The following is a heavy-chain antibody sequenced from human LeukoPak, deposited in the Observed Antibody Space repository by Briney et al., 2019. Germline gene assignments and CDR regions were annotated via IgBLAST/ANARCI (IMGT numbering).Heavy chain of an antibody. V-gene: IGHV3-7*01. J-gene: IGHJ6*03. CDR2: IMQDGSEK. CDR3: AKGSKEVLFTRDHYMDV. D-gene: IGHD3-3*01. Sequence: PGGSLRLSCAASGFTFSTYWKTWVRQAPGKGLEWVANIMQDGSEKYYADSVKGRFTISRDNSNNTLYLQMNSLRAEDTAVYYCAKGSKEVLFTRDHYMDVWGKGTTVTISS. CDR1: GFTFSTYW.